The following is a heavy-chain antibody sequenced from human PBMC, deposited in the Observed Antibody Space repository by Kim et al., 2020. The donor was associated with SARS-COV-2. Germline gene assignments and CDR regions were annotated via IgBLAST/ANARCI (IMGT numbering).Heavy chain of an antibody. D-gene: IGHD6-19*01. Sequence: YRPSLQGQVTISADKSISTAYLQGSSLKASDTAMYYCARQPYSSGWYKDYWGQGTLVTVSS. V-gene: IGHV5-51*01. CDR3: ARQPYSSGWYKDY. J-gene: IGHJ4*02.